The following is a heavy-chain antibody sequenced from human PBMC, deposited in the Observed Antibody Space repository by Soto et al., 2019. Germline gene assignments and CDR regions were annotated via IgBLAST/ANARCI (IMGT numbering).Heavy chain of an antibody. V-gene: IGHV3-66*01. CDR1: GFTVSSNY. J-gene: IGHJ4*02. CDR2: IYSGGST. Sequence: EVQLVESGGGLVQPGGSLRLSCAASGFTVSSNYMSWVRQAPGKGLEWVSVIYSGGSTYYADSVKDRFTISRDNSKNTLYLQMNSLRAEDTAVYYCARDYYGALTNYWGQGTLVTVSS. CDR3: ARDYYGALTNY. D-gene: IGHD4-17*01.